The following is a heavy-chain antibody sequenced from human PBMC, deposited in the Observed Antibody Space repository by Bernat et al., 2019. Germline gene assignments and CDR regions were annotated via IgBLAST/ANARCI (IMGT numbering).Heavy chain of an antibody. V-gene: IGHV3-48*03. Sequence: EVQLVESGGGLVQPGGSLRLSCAASGFTFSSYEMNWVRQAPGKGLEWVSYISSSGSTIYYADSVKGRFTTSRDNAKNSLYLQMNSMRAEDTAVYYCARGRTIFGVVNYYYYYYMDVWGKGTTVTVSS. CDR3: ARGRTIFGVVNYYYYYYMDV. CDR1: GFTFSSYE. J-gene: IGHJ6*03. D-gene: IGHD3-3*01. CDR2: ISSSGSTI.